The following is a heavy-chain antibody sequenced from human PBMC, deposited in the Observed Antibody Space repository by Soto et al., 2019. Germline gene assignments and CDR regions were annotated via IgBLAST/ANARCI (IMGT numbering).Heavy chain of an antibody. Sequence: GGSLRLSSATPGFTFDDYAMHWVRQAPGKGLEWVSGISWNSGSIGYEDSVKGRFTTSRDNAKNSLSLQMNSLRAEDTALYYCEKDSGYGDYGLSYFDYWGKGTLVTVSS. CDR3: EKDSGYGDYGLSYFDY. V-gene: IGHV3-9*01. D-gene: IGHD4-17*01. CDR2: ISWNSGSI. J-gene: IGHJ4*02. CDR1: GFTFDDYA.